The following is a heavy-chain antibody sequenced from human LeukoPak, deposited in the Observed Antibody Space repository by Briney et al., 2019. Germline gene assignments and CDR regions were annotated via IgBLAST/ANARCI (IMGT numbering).Heavy chain of an antibody. CDR1: GFTFSRSA. J-gene: IGHJ4*02. Sequence: PGRSLRLSCAASGFTFSRSAVHWVRQAPGKGLEWVAVISHDGSNTDYTDSVKGRFTISRDNSKNTLYLQMNSLRAEDTAVYYCARGYSGYFYYWGQGTLVTVSS. D-gene: IGHD5-12*01. CDR2: ISHDGSNT. V-gene: IGHV3-30*03. CDR3: ARGYSGYFYY.